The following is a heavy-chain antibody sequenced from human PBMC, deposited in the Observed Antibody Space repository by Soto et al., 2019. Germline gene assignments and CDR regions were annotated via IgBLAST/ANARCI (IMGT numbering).Heavy chain of an antibody. V-gene: IGHV1-3*01. Sequence: ASVKVSCKASGYTFTSYAMHWVRQAPGQRLEWMGWINAGNGNTKYSQKFQGRVTITRDTSASTAYMELSSLRSEDTAVYYCASYGYGSRSNPNYAMDVWGQGTTVTVSS. CDR3: ASYGYGSRSNPNYAMDV. J-gene: IGHJ6*02. D-gene: IGHD1-26*01. CDR2: INAGNGNT. CDR1: GYTFTSYA.